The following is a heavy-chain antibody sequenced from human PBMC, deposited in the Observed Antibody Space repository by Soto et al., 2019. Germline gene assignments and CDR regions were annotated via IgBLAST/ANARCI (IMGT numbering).Heavy chain of an antibody. D-gene: IGHD1-26*01. CDR1: GFTFSSYT. V-gene: IGHV3-23*01. Sequence: EVQLLESGGGLVEPGGSRRLSCAASGFTFSSYTMSWVRQAPGKGLEWVSTISGSGSSTYSADSVKGRFTISRDNSKNTLYLQMNSLRVEDTAIYYCAKAWVIDYWGQGTLVTVSS. J-gene: IGHJ4*02. CDR2: ISGSGSST. CDR3: AKAWVIDY.